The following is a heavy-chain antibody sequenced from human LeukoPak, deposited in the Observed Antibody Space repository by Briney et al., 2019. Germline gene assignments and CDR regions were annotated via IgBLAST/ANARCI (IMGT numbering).Heavy chain of an antibody. CDR1: GGSISNSRDY. V-gene: IGHV4-39*01. Sequence: SETLSLTCTVSGGSISNSRDYWAWIRQPPGKGLEWIANIYYSGSTYYSPSLKSRVTISVDTSKNQFSLKLSSVTAADTAVYYCASQYDYGDKNWFDPWGQGTLVIVSS. CDR3: ASQYDYGDKNWFDP. D-gene: IGHD4-17*01. CDR2: IYYSGST. J-gene: IGHJ5*02.